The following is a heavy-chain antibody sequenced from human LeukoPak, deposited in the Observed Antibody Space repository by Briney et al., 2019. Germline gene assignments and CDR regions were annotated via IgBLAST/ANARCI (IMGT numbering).Heavy chain of an antibody. D-gene: IGHD2-21*02. CDR3: ARVGYCGGDCFYFPH. Sequence: SVKVSCKASGGTFSSYAISWVRQAPGQGLEWMGRIIPILGIANYAQKFQGRVTITADKSTSTAYMELSSLRSEDTAVYYCARVGYCGGDCFYFPHWGQGTLVTVSS. CDR2: IIPILGIA. J-gene: IGHJ1*01. CDR1: GGTFSSYA. V-gene: IGHV1-69*04.